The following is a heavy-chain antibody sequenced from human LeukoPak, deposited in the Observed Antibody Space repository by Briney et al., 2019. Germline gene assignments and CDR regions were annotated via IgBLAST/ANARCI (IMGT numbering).Heavy chain of an antibody. Sequence: PVGSLRLSCAASGFTFSSYAMHWVRQAPGKGLEWVAVISYDGTNKYYADSVKGRFTISRDNSKNTLYLQMNTLRAEDTAVYYCARDSSRVAAADFLYYFDYWGQGTLVTVSS. CDR1: GFTFSSYA. CDR3: ARDSSRVAAADFLYYFDY. J-gene: IGHJ4*02. CDR2: ISYDGTNK. D-gene: IGHD6-13*01. V-gene: IGHV3-30*04.